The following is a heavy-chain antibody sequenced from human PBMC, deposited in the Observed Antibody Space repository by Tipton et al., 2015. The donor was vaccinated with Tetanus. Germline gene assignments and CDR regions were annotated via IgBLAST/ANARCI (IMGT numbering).Heavy chain of an antibody. Sequence: TLSLTCTVSGGSISSFYWTWIRQPPGKGLEWIGYIFDTGSTNYNPSLKSRVTMSVDTSKKQFSLNLSSVTAADTAVYFCARCPYGGVSGTLYYWGQGILVTVSS. V-gene: IGHV4-59*01. CDR2: IFDTGST. J-gene: IGHJ4*02. D-gene: IGHD4-23*01. CDR1: GGSISSFY. CDR3: ARCPYGGVSGTLYY.